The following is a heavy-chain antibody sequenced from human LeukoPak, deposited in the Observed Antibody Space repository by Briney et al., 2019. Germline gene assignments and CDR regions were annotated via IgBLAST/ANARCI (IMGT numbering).Heavy chain of an antibody. CDR1: GGTFSSYA. CDR2: IIPIFGTA. J-gene: IGHJ4*02. Sequence: SVKVSCKASGGTFSSYAISWVRQAPGQGLEWMGGIIPIFGTANYAQKFQGRVTMTEDTSTDTAYMELSSLRSEDTAVYYCATIIPPDSSGYYDYWGQGTLVTVSS. CDR3: ATIIPPDSSGYYDY. V-gene: IGHV1-69*06. D-gene: IGHD3-22*01.